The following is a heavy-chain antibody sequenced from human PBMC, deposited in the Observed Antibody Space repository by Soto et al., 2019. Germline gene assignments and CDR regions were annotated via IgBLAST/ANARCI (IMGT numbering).Heavy chain of an antibody. V-gene: IGHV4-59*01. CDR1: GVSISRYY. Sequence: PSETLALTCTVSGVSISRYYWSWIRQPPGKGLEWIGYISYSGSTNYYPSLKSRVTISVDTSKNQFSLKLSSVTAADTAVYYCARPHGGSSGWDNWFXPWGQGTLVXVSS. CDR3: ARPHGGSSGWDNWFXP. J-gene: IGHJ5*02. CDR2: ISYSGST. D-gene: IGHD6-25*01.